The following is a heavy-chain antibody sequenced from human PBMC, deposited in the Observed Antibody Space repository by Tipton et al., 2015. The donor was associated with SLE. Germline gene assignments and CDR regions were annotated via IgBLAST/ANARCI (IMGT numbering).Heavy chain of an antibody. V-gene: IGHV4-61*09. Sequence: TLSLTCTVSGGSISSGSYHWSWIRQPAGKGLEWIGHIYTSGSTNYNPSLKSRVTISVDTSKNQFSLKLRSVTAADTAVYYCARGRGSSSSGHYWGQGTLVTVSS. D-gene: IGHD6-6*01. CDR1: GGSISSGSYH. CDR2: IYTSGST. CDR3: ARGRGSSSSGHY. J-gene: IGHJ4*02.